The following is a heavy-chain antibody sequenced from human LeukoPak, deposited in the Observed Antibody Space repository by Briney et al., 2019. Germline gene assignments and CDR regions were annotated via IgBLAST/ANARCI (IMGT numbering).Heavy chain of an antibody. CDR2: INPSGGST. CDR1: GYTFTSYY. J-gene: IGHJ6*02. V-gene: IGHV1-46*01. CDR3: AREMGATTYYYYGMDV. D-gene: IGHD1-26*01. Sequence: ASVKVSCKASGYTFTSYYMHWVRQAPGQGLEWMGIINPSGGSTSYAQKFQGRVTMTRDTSTSTVYMELSSLRSEDTAVYYCAREMGATTYYYYGMDVWGQGTTVTVSS.